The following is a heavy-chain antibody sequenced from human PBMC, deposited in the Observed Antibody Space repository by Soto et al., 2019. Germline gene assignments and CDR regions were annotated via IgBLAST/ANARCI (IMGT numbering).Heavy chain of an antibody. V-gene: IGHV3-11*04. CDR1: GFTFSDYY. D-gene: IGHD3-10*01. CDR3: ARAEPLRFGELFGYYYGMDV. Sequence: GGSLRLSCAASGFTFSDYYMSWIRQAPGKGLEWVSYISSSGSTIYYADSVKGRFTISRDNSKNTLYLQMNSLRAEDTAVYYCARAEPLRFGELFGYYYGMDVWGQGTTVTVSS. J-gene: IGHJ6*02. CDR2: ISSSGSTI.